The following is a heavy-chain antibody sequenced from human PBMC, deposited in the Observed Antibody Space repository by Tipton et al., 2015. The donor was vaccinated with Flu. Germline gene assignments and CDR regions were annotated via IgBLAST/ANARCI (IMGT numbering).Heavy chain of an antibody. V-gene: IGHV1-2*02. CDR2: INPNSGGT. D-gene: IGHD3-16*01. CDR3: ARDGRVRSHWYFDL. CDR1: GYTFTGYY. J-gene: IGHJ2*01. Sequence: QLVQSGAEVKKPGASVKVSCKASGYTFTGYYMHWVRQAPGQGLEWMGWINPNSGGTNYAQKFQGRVTMTRDTSISTVYMELYRLRSDDTAVSYCARDGRVRSHWYFDLWGRGTLVTVSS.